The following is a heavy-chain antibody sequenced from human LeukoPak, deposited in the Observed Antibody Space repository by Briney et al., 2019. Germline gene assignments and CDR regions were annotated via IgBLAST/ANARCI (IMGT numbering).Heavy chain of an antibody. CDR1: GFTLSSHV. J-gene: IGHJ4*02. CDR2: ITVSGDTT. V-gene: IGHV3-23*01. Sequence: GGSLRLSCAASGFTLSSHVMSWVRQAPGKGLEWVSDITVSGDTTHYADSVKGRFTISRDNSESTLSLQMTSLRAEDTAVYYCAKAYSSGWAPYDYWGQGPLGTVSS. CDR3: AKAYSSGWAPYDY. D-gene: IGHD6-19*01.